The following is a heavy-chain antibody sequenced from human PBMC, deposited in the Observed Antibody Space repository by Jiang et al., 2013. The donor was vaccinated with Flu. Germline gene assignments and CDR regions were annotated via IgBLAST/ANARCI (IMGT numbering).Heavy chain of an antibody. Sequence: QLLESGGGLVKPGGSLRLSCAASGFTFSNYNMNWARQAPGKGLQWVSSISSSGSYIYYADSVKGRFTISRDNAKTSLYLQMNSLRAEDTAVYYCARGSEWTMGVGDYWGQGTLVTVSS. J-gene: IGHJ4*02. CDR3: ARGSEWTMGVGDY. CDR1: GFTFSNYN. D-gene: IGHD3-3*01. V-gene: IGHV3-21*01. CDR2: ISSSGSYI.